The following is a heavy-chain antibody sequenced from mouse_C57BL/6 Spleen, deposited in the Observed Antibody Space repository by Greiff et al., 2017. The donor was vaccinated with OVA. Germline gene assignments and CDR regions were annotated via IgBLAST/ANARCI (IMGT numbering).Heavy chain of an antibody. V-gene: IGHV1-26*01. CDR2: INPNNGGT. J-gene: IGHJ2*01. CDR3: ARSPFTTVVAPFDY. D-gene: IGHD1-1*01. CDR1: GYTFTDYY. Sequence: VQLQQSGPELVKPGASVKISCKASGYTFTDYYMNWVKQSHGKSLEWIGDINPNNGGTSYNQKFKGKATLTVDKSSSTAYMELRSLTSEDSAVYYCARSPFTTVVAPFDYWGQGTTLTVSS.